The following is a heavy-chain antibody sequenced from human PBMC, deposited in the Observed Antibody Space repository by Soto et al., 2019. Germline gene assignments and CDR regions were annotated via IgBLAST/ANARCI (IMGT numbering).Heavy chain of an antibody. V-gene: IGHV3-23*01. D-gene: IGHD3-16*01. CDR2: ISDSGGST. Sequence: GGSLRLSCAASGFTFSSYAMSWVRQAPGKGLEWVSAISDSGGSTYYADSVKGRFSISRDNSKNTLYLQMNSLRAEATAVYYCAKVRVESYGYYYMDVWGKGTTVTVSS. CDR3: AKVRVESYGYYYMDV. J-gene: IGHJ6*03. CDR1: GFTFSSYA.